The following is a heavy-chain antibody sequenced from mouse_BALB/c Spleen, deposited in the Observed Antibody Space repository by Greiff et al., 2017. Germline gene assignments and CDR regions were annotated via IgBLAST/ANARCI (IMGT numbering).Heavy chain of an antibody. Sequence: DVMLVESGGGLVKPGGSLKLSCAASGFTFSSYTMSWVRQTPEKRLEWVATISSGGSYTYYPDSVKGRFTISRDNAKNTLYLQMSSLKSEDTAMYYCTRDDGYRFDYWGQGTTLTVSS. J-gene: IGHJ2*01. CDR3: TRDDGYRFDY. D-gene: IGHD2-3*01. CDR1: GFTFSSYT. CDR2: ISSGGSYT. V-gene: IGHV5-6-4*01.